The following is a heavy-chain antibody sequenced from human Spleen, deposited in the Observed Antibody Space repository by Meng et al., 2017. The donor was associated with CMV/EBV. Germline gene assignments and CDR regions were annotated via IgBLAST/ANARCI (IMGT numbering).Heavy chain of an antibody. CDR2: ISGGSTYI. J-gene: IGHJ5*02. CDR3: ASVDLKTSLFDP. D-gene: IGHD2-15*01. CDR1: QFPFSGHS. Sequence: GGSLRLSCTAFQFPFSGHSMNWVRQAPGKGLEWVSSISGGSTYIYYADSVKGRFTISRDNAKNSLYLQMNSLRVKDTAVYYCASVDLKTSLFDPWGQGTLVTVSS. V-gene: IGHV3-21*01.